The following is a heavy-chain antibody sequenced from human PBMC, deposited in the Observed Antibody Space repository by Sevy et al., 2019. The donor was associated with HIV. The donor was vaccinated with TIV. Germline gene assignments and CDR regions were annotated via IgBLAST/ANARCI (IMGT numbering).Heavy chain of an antibody. CDR2: ISGSGGDR. J-gene: IGHJ4*02. D-gene: IGHD6-6*01. CDR1: GFIFSNYA. V-gene: IGHV3-23*01. CDR3: AKDRGGTLIAAQNY. Sequence: GGSLRLSCTASGFIFSNYAMTWVRQAPGKGLEWVSGISGSGGDRYYADSVKGRFTISRDNSNNTLSLQMNSLRAEDKAIYHCAKDRGGTLIAAQNYWGQGTLVTVSS.